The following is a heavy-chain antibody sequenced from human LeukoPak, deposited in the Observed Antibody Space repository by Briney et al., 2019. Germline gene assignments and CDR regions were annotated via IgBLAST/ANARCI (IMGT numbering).Heavy chain of an antibody. CDR3: ARHVRGYSSSWYYFDY. CDR1: GFTFSSHSMN. J-gene: IGHJ4*02. Sequence: PGGSLRLSCAASGFTFSSHSMNWVRQAPGKGLGWIGSIYYSGSTYYNPSLKSRVTISVDTSKNQFSLKLSSVTAADTAVYYCARHVRGYSSSWYYFDYWGQGTLVTVSS. CDR2: IYYSGST. D-gene: IGHD6-13*01. V-gene: IGHV4-39*01.